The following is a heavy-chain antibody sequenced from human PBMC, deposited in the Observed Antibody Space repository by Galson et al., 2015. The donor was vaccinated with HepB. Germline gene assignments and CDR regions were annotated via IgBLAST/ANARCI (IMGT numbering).Heavy chain of an antibody. CDR2: ISGSGGST. CDR1: GFTFSSYA. J-gene: IGHJ6*02. Sequence: SLRLSCAASGFTFSSYAMSWVRQAPGKGLEWVSAISGSGGSTYYADSVKGRFTISRDNSKNTLYLQMNSLRAEDTAVYYCAKEDLHCSGGSCYSFIYYYYGMDVWGQGTTVTVSS. D-gene: IGHD2-15*01. CDR3: AKEDLHCSGGSCYSFIYYYYGMDV. V-gene: IGHV3-23*01.